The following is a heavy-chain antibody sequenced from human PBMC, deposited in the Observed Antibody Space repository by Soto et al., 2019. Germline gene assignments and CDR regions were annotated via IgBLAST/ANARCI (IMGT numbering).Heavy chain of an antibody. V-gene: IGHV3-30*18. D-gene: IGHD7-27*01. J-gene: IGHJ4*02. CDR3: AKGLGNPKDHPFAEVGY. Sequence: QVQLVESGGGVVQPGRSLRLSCAASGFTFSSYGMHWVRQAPGKGLEWVAVISYDGSNKYYADSVKGRFTISRDNSKNXQYLQMNSLRAEDTAVYYCAKGLGNPKDHPFAEVGYWGQGTLVTVSS. CDR2: ISYDGSNK. CDR1: GFTFSSYG.